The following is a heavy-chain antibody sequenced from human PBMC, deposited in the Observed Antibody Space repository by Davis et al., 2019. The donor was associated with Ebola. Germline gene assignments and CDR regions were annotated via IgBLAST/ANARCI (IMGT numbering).Heavy chain of an antibody. CDR1: GGTFSSYA. CDR3: AREVGLQYQLLFGWFDP. Sequence: SVKVSCKASGGTFSSYAISWVRQAPGQGLEWMGGIIPIFGTANYAQKFQGRVTITADESTSTAYMELSSLRSEDTAVYYCAREVGLQYQLLFGWFDPWGQGTLVTVSS. CDR2: IIPIFGTA. D-gene: IGHD2-2*01. J-gene: IGHJ5*02. V-gene: IGHV1-69*13.